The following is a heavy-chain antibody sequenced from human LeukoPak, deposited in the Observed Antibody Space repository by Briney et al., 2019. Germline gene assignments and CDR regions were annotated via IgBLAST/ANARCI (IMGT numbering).Heavy chain of an antibody. J-gene: IGHJ4*02. CDR2: IWYDGRNK. V-gene: IGHV3-33*08. CDR3: ARRLEGMVRGGLDY. D-gene: IGHD3-10*01. Sequence: GGSLRLSCAVSGFTFSSYGMHWVRQAPGKGLEWVADIWYDGRNKYYADSVKGRFTISRDNSKNTLYLQMNSLRAEDTAVYYCARRLEGMVRGGLDYWGQGTLVTVSS. CDR1: GFTFSSYG.